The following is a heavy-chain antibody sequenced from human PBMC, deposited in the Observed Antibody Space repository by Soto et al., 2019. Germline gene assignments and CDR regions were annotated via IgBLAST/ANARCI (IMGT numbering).Heavy chain of an antibody. CDR2: ISGSGGST. CDR3: AKEPYDSSGYHGDYFDY. D-gene: IGHD3-22*01. J-gene: IGHJ4*02. V-gene: IGHV3-23*01. Sequence: GSLRLSCAASGFTFSSYAMSWVRQAPGKGLEWVSAISGSGGSTYYADSVKGRFTISRDNSKNTLYLQMNSLRAEDTAVYYCAKEPYDSSGYHGDYFDYWGQGTLVTGSS. CDR1: GFTFSSYA.